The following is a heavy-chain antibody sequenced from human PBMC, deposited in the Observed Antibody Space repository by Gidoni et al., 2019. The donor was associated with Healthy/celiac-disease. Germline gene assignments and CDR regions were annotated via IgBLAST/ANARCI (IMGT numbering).Heavy chain of an antibody. Sequence: QVQLVESGGGVVQPGRSLRLSCAASGFTFSSYGMHWVRQAPGKGLEWVAVISYDGSNKYYADSVKGRFTISRDNSKNTLYLQMNSLRAEDTAVYYCAKDLLYCSGGSCYQHFDYWGQGTLVTVSS. V-gene: IGHV3-30*18. CDR1: GFTFSSYG. CDR2: ISYDGSNK. J-gene: IGHJ4*02. CDR3: AKDLLYCSGGSCYQHFDY. D-gene: IGHD2-15*01.